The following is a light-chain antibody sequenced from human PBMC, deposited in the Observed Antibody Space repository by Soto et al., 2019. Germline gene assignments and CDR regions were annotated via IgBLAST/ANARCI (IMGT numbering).Light chain of an antibody. Sequence: DSQMTQCTSALSASVGDGSTITSRASETITTSLAWYQQQRGTAPKVLIYGASTLESGVPSRFSGSGSGTEFPLTISSLQPADVASYYCQQYGSYPRTFGQGTKVDSK. J-gene: IGKJ1*01. CDR2: GAS. CDR1: ETITTS. V-gene: IGKV1-5*01. CDR3: QQYGSYPRT.